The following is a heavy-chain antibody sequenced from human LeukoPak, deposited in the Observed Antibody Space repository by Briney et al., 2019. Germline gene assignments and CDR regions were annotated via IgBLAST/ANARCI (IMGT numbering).Heavy chain of an antibody. Sequence: ASVKVSCKASGYTFTDYYMHWVRQAPGQGPEWMGWINPNGGGTTYAQKFQGRVTITRDTSISTACMELGSLRSDDTAVYYCANSFDSSSYFSFDYWGQGTLVTVSS. CDR1: GYTFTDYY. V-gene: IGHV1-2*02. J-gene: IGHJ4*02. CDR2: INPNGGGT. CDR3: ANSFDSSSYFSFDY. D-gene: IGHD3-22*01.